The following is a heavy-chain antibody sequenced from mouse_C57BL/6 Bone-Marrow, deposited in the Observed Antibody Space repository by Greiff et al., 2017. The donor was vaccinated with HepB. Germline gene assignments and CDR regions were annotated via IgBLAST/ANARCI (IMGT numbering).Heavy chain of an antibody. J-gene: IGHJ4*01. V-gene: IGHV1-64*01. CDR3: ARRGVYYGTDGMDY. D-gene: IGHD2-1*01. Sequence: QVQLQQPGAELVKPGASVKLSCKASGYTFTSYWMHWVKQRPGQGLEWIGMIHPNSGSTNYNEKFKSKATLTVDKSSSTAYMQLSSLTSEDSAVYYCARRGVYYGTDGMDYWGQGTSVTVSS. CDR2: IHPNSGST. CDR1: GYTFTSYW.